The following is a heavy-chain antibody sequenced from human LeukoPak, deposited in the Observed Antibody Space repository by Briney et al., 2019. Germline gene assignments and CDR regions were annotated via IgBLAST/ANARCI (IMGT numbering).Heavy chain of an antibody. CDR3: ATAVRSLRYFDWLLRD. V-gene: IGHV1-69*13. Sequence: GASVKVSCKASGYTFTSYDINWVRQAPGQGLEWMGGIIPIFGTANYAQKFQGRVTITADESTSTAYMELSSLRSEDTAVYYCATAVRSLRYFDWLLRDWGQGTLVTVSS. J-gene: IGHJ4*02. D-gene: IGHD3-9*01. CDR1: GYTFTSYD. CDR2: IIPIFGTA.